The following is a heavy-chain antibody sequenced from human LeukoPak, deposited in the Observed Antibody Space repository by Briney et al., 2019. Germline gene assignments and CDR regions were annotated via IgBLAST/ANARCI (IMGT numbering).Heavy chain of an antibody. Sequence: SETLSLTCTVSGGSISSGDYYWSWIRQHPGKGLEWIGYIYYSGSTYYNPSLKSRVTISVDTSKNQFSLKLSSVTAADTAVYYCARTYDYGDPGYFDYWGQGTLVTVSS. CDR1: GGSISSGDYY. J-gene: IGHJ4*02. D-gene: IGHD4-17*01. CDR2: IYYSGST. CDR3: ARTYDYGDPGYFDY. V-gene: IGHV4-31*03.